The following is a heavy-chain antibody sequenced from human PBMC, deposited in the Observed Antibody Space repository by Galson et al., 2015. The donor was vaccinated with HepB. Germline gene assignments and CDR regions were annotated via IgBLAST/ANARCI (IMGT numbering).Heavy chain of an antibody. V-gene: IGHV3-74*01. J-gene: IGHJ1*01. CDR3: ARMADYDSSGYYGFFPL. D-gene: IGHD3-22*01. CDR1: GFTFSNYW. CDR2: MSGDGTSI. Sequence: SLRLSCAASGFTFSNYWMNWVRQAPGKGLVWVSRMSGDGTSIDYADSVKGRFTISRDNAKNTVHLQMNGLRAEDTALYYRARMADYDSSGYYGFFPLWGQGTLVTVSS.